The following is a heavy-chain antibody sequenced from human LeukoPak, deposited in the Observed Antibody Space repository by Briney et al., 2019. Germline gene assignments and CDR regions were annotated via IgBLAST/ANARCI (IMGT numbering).Heavy chain of an antibody. CDR3: AKDKGREGDY. J-gene: IGHJ4*02. CDR2: ISADGIDK. V-gene: IGHV3-30*18. CDR1: GFPFSNYG. Sequence: GRSLRLSCAASGFPFSNYGMHWVRQAPGKGLEWVAVISADGIDKYYADSVKGRFTISRDNSKNTLYLQMSSLRPEDTAVYYCAKDKGREGDYWGQGNLVTVSS.